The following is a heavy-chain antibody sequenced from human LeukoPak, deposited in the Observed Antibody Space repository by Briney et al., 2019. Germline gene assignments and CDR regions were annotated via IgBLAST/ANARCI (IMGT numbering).Heavy chain of an antibody. D-gene: IGHD6-19*01. CDR3: ARLSGGWYGGFDY. Sequence: SVKVSCKASGGTFSSYAISWVRQAPGQGLEWMGGIIPIFGTANYAQKFQGRVTITADESTSTAYMELRSLRSDDTAVYYCARLSGGWYGGFDYWGQGTLVTVSS. V-gene: IGHV1-69*13. J-gene: IGHJ4*02. CDR2: IIPIFGTA. CDR1: GGTFSSYA.